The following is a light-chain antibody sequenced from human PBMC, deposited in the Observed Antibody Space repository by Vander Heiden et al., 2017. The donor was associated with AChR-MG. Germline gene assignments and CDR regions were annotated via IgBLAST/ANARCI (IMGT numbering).Light chain of an antibody. Sequence: QPALTQPASVSGSPGQSITISCTGTSSDFGTYNLVSWYQQHPGKAPKLILVEVSKRPSGISSRFSGSKSGNTASLTISGLQAEDEADYYCCSYAWSKWMFGGGTKLTVL. CDR1: SSDFGTYNL. CDR2: EVS. J-gene: IGLJ3*02. V-gene: IGLV2-23*02. CDR3: CSYAWSKWM.